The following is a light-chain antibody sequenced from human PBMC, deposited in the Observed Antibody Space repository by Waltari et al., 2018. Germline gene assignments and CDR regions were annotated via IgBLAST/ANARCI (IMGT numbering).Light chain of an antibody. V-gene: IGLV3-25*03. J-gene: IGLJ2*01. Sequence: SYELTQPPSVSVSPGQTATIPCPGDALPKQFAFWYQQKPGHAPVLVTYKDTERPSGIPDRFSGSTSGTTVTLTISGVQAEDEADYYCQSADSTSTHVVFGGGTKLTVL. CDR1: ALPKQF. CDR2: KDT. CDR3: QSADSTSTHVV.